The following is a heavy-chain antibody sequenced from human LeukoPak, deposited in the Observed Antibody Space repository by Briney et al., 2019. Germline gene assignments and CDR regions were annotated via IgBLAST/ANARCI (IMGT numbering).Heavy chain of an antibody. CDR1: GYTFTNYP. D-gene: IGHD3-10*01. CDR2: INTNTGNP. Sequence: ASVKVSCKASGYTFTNYPMSWVRQAPGQGLEWMGWINTNTGNPTYAQGFTGRFVFSLDTSVSTAYLQISSLKAEDTAVYYCARQRMVRGVIKNYYYMDVWGKGTTVTVSS. J-gene: IGHJ6*03. CDR3: ARQRMVRGVIKNYYYMDV. V-gene: IGHV7-4-1*02.